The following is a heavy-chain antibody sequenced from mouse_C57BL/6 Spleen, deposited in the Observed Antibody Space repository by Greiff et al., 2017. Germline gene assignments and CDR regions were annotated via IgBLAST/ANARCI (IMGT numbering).Heavy chain of an antibody. V-gene: IGHV1-69*01. D-gene: IGHD1-1*01. CDR1: GYTFTSYW. CDR3: ARSLYCYGSWYFDV. CDR2: IDPSDSYT. Sequence: VQLQQPGAELVMPGASVKLSCKASGYTFTSYWMHWVKQRPGQGLEWIGEIDPSDSYTNYNQKFKGKSTLTVDKSSSTAYMQLSSLTSEDSAVYYCARSLYCYGSWYFDVWGTGTTVTVSS. J-gene: IGHJ1*03.